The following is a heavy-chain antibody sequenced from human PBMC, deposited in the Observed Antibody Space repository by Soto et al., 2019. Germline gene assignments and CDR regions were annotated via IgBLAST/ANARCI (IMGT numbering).Heavy chain of an antibody. CDR2: INPNSGGT. J-gene: IGHJ4*02. Sequence: ASVKVSCKASGYTFTGYYTHWVRQAPGQGLEWMGWINPNSGGTNYAQKFQGRVTMTRDTSISTAYMELGRLRSDDTAVYYCARGLRIAVAGGYWGQGTLVTVSS. CDR3: ARGLRIAVAGGY. V-gene: IGHV1-2*02. CDR1: GYTFTGYY. D-gene: IGHD6-19*01.